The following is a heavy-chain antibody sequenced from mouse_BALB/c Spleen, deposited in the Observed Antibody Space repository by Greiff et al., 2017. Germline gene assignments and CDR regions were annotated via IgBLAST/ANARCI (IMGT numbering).Heavy chain of an antibody. CDR3: AREGGDGYYVGYFDY. V-gene: IGHV1S81*02. D-gene: IGHD2-3*01. J-gene: IGHJ2*01. CDR2: INPSNGRT. Sequence: VKLQQPGAELVKPGASVKLSCKASGYTFTSYWMHWVKQRPGQGLEWIGEINPSNGRTNYNEKFKSKATLTVDKSSSTAYMQLSSLTSEDSAVYYCAREGGDGYYVGYFDYWGQGTTLTVSS. CDR1: GYTFTSYW.